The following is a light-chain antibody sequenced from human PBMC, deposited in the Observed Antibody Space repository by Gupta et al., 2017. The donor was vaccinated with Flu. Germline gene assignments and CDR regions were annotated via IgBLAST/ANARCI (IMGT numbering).Light chain of an antibody. CDR2: EVS. CDR1: STDIGHYNY. J-gene: IGLJ1*01. V-gene: IGLV2-14*01. CDR3: RAYTTVSTVV. Sequence: QSALTQPVSVSGCPGQSLTISCTGTSTDIGHYNYVSWYQHHPGKASKLIIYEVSSRPSGRASSFSGSKSGNTASLTISGLQTEDEADYYCRAYTTVSTVVFGTGTKVNVL.